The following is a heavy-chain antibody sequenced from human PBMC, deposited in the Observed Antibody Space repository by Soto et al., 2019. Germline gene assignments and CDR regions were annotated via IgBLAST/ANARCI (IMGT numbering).Heavy chain of an antibody. CDR1: GFTFSSYW. CDR3: ARDPMAMVTFDCGDDCSSNY. J-gene: IGHJ4*02. V-gene: IGHV3-7*04. CDR2: IKQDGSEK. D-gene: IGHD2-21*02. Sequence: PGGSLRLSCAASGFTFSSYWMSWVRQAPGKGLEWVANIKQDGSEKYYVESVKGRFTISRDNAKNSLYLQMNSLRAEDTAVFYFARDPMAMVTFDCGDDCSSNYWGQGTLVTV.